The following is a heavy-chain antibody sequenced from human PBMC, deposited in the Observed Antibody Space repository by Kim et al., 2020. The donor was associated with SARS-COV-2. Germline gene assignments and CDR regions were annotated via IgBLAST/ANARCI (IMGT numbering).Heavy chain of an antibody. CDR3: ARSPLSGSYSAWYFDL. J-gene: IGHJ2*01. CDR2: IYPDDSET. Sequence: GESLKISCKGSGYNFPSYWIGWVRQMPGKGLEWMGVIYPDDSETRYSPSFQGQVTISADKSGGTAYLRWNSLKASDTAMYYCARSPLSGSYSAWYFDLWG. V-gene: IGHV5-51*01. D-gene: IGHD3-10*01. CDR1: GYNFPSYW.